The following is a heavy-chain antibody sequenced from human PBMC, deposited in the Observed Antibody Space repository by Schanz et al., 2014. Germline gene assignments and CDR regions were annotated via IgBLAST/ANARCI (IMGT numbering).Heavy chain of an antibody. V-gene: IGHV3-23*04. J-gene: IGHJ4*02. Sequence: AQLVESGGGVVQPGGSLRLSCAGSGFTFSSYAMSWVRQAPGKGLEWVSAINGNGGITYYADPVKGRFTISRDNSKNTVNLQMNSLRAEDTAVYYCAKEKEEVAADGSFFDYWGQGTLVTVSS. CDR3: AKEKEEVAADGSFFDY. CDR1: GFTFSSYA. CDR2: INGNGGIT. D-gene: IGHD6-13*01.